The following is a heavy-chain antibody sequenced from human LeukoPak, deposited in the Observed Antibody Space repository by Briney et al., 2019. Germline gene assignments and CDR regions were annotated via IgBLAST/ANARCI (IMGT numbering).Heavy chain of an antibody. CDR3: ARDNGVGATTVWFDP. Sequence: GASVKVSCKASGYTFTGHYMHWVRQARGQGLEWMGRIDPKSGDTNYAQKFQGRVTLTRDTSISTAYMELNRLRSDDTAVYYCARDNGVGATTVWFDPWGQGSLVTVSS. CDR2: IDPKSGDT. V-gene: IGHV1-2*06. J-gene: IGHJ5*02. CDR1: GYTFTGHY. D-gene: IGHD1-26*01.